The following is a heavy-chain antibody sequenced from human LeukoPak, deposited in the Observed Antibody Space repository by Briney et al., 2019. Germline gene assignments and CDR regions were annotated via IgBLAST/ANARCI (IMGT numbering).Heavy chain of an antibody. CDR2: INHSGST. J-gene: IGHJ5*02. CDR3: ATRGICSSTSCYTNWFDP. Sequence: SETLSLTCAVYGGSFSGYYWSWIRQPPGKGLEWIGEINHSGSTNYNPSLKSRVTISVDTSKNQFSLKLSSVTAADTAVYYCATRGICSSTSCYTNWFDPWGQGTLVTVS. CDR1: GGSFSGYY. D-gene: IGHD2-2*02. V-gene: IGHV4-34*01.